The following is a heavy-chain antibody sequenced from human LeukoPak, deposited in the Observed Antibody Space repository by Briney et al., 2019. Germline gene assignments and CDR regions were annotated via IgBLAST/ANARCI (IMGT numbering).Heavy chain of an antibody. CDR1: GFTFSSYE. Sequence: GGSLRLSCAASGFTFSSYEMNWVRQAPGKGLEWVSYISSSGSTIYYADSVKGRFTISRDNAKNSLFLQMNSLRAEDTAVYYCARDQIYSYGYPAFDIWGQGTMVTVSS. V-gene: IGHV3-48*03. D-gene: IGHD5-18*01. CDR3: ARDQIYSYGYPAFDI. CDR2: ISSSGSTI. J-gene: IGHJ3*02.